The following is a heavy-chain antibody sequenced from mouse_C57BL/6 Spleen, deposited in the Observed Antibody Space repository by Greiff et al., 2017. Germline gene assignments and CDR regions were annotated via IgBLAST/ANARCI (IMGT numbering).Heavy chain of an antibody. CDR1: GFTFSNYW. Sequence: EVKLVESGGGLVQPGGSMKLSCVASGFTFSNYWMNWVRQSPEKGLEWVAQIRLKSDNYATHYAESVKGRFTISRDDSKSSVYLQMNILRAEDTGIYYCTGDWAFDYWGQGTTLTVSS. CDR3: TGDWAFDY. D-gene: IGHD4-1*01. J-gene: IGHJ2*01. V-gene: IGHV6-3*01. CDR2: IRLKSDNYAT.